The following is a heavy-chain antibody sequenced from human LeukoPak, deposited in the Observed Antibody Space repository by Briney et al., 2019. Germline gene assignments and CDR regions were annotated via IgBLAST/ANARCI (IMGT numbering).Heavy chain of an antibody. CDR1: GYTFTSCE. V-gene: IGHV1-8*01. D-gene: IGHD6-19*01. J-gene: IGHJ4*02. Sequence: ASVKVSCKASGYTFTSCEINWVRQATGQGLEWMGWMNPNSGNTGYAQKFQGRVTMTRNTSISTAYMELSRLRSDDTAVYYCARGLWLVQFTDYWGQGTLVTVSS. CDR2: MNPNSGNT. CDR3: ARGLWLVQFTDY.